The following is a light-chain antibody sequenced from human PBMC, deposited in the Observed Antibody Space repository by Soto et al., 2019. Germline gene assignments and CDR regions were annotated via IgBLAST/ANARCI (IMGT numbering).Light chain of an antibody. V-gene: IGKV3-15*01. CDR1: QSVSSN. CDR3: QQYNNLPPVYT. Sequence: EIVMTQSPATLSVSPGERATLSCRASQSVSSNLAWYQQKPGQAPRLLIYGASTRATGIPARFSGSGSGTEYTLTSGSLQSEDFAVYYCQQYNNLPPVYTFGQGTKLEIK. J-gene: IGKJ2*01. CDR2: GAS.